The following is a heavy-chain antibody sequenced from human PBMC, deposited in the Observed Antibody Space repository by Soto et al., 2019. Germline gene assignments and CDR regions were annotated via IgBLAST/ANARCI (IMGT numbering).Heavy chain of an antibody. Sequence: SETLSLTCTVSGGSISSGGYYWSWIRQHPGKGLEWIGYIYYSGSTYYNPSLKGRVTISVDTSKNQFSLKLSSVTAADTAVYYCARGPSGDAFDIWGQGTMVTVSS. V-gene: IGHV4-31*03. J-gene: IGHJ3*02. CDR1: GGSISSGGYY. CDR3: ARGPSGDAFDI. D-gene: IGHD3-10*01. CDR2: IYYSGST.